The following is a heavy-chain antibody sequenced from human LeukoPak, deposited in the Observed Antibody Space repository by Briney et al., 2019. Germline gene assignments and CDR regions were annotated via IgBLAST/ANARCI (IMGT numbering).Heavy chain of an antibody. Sequence: PGGSLRLSCAASGLTVSNNYMSWVRQAPGKGLEWVSVIYVGGGPTYYADSVRGRFTISRDNSKNTVYLQMNSLRPEDTAVYYCASYDGRAEYFEYWGQGTLVTVSS. CDR2: IYVGGGPT. CDR1: GLTVSNNY. J-gene: IGHJ4*02. V-gene: IGHV3-66*02. CDR3: ASYDGRAEYFEY. D-gene: IGHD3-22*01.